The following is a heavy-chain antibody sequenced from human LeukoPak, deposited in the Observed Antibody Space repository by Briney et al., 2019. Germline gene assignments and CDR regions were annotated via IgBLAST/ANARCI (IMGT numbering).Heavy chain of an antibody. Sequence: ASVKVSCKASGGTFSSYAISWVRQAPGQGLEWMGGIIPIFGTANYAQKFQGRVTITTDESTSTAYMELSSLRSEDTAVYYCARDQYYDILTGYSWFDPWGQGTLVPSPQ. J-gene: IGHJ5*02. D-gene: IGHD3-9*01. V-gene: IGHV1-69*05. CDR1: GGTFSSYA. CDR2: IIPIFGTA. CDR3: ARDQYYDILTGYSWFDP.